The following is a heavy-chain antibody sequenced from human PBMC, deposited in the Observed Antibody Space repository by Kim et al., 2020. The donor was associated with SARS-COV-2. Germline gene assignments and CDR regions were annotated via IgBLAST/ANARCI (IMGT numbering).Heavy chain of an antibody. CDR3: ASDTPLHFHYDFWSGYYT. Sequence: GASLQISCKGSGYSFTSYWISWVRQMPGKGLEWMGRIDPSDSYTNYSPSFQGHVTISADKSISTAYLQWSSLKASDTAMYYCASDTPLHFHYDFWSGYYTWGQGTLVTVSS. CDR1: GYSFTSYW. V-gene: IGHV5-10-1*01. CDR2: IDPSDSYT. D-gene: IGHD3-3*01. J-gene: IGHJ5*02.